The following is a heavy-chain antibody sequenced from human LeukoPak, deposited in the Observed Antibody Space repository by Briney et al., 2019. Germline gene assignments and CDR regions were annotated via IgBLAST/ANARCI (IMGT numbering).Heavy chain of an antibody. CDR1: GGSISNSNYC. CDR2: ISYSGST. D-gene: IGHD5-18*01. Sequence: SETLSLTCTVSGGSISNSNYCWGWIRQPPGKGLEWIGSISYSGSTYYNPSLKSRVTISVDTSRNQFSLKLTSVTAADTAVYYCARAQRYSYGYFDYWGRGSLVTVSS. J-gene: IGHJ4*02. V-gene: IGHV4-39*07. CDR3: ARAQRYSYGYFDY.